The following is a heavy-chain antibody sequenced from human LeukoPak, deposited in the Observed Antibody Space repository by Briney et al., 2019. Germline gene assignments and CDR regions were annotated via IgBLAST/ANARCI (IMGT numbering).Heavy chain of an antibody. Sequence: GGSLRLSCAASGFTFSSYAMHWVRQAPGKGLEWVAFIRYDGSNKYYADSVKGRFTISRDNSKNTLYLQMNSLRAEDTAVYYCAKDRRPIAAADEDYWGQGTLVTVSS. CDR3: AKDRRPIAAADEDY. J-gene: IGHJ4*02. CDR2: IRYDGSNK. CDR1: GFTFSSYA. D-gene: IGHD6-13*01. V-gene: IGHV3-30*02.